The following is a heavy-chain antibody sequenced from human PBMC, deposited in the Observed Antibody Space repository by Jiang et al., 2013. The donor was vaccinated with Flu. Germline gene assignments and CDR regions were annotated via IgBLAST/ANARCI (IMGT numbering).Heavy chain of an antibody. CDR3: AKDAINYDTSGYYYY. CDR2: ITGSGVRT. V-gene: IGHV3-23*01. J-gene: IGHJ4*02. Sequence: GEGLVQPGGSLRLXCAASGFTLRNYVMSWVRQAPGKGPEWVSSITGSGVRTYYADSVKGRFTISTDNSGSTLYLQMNSLRAEDTAVYFCAKDAINYDTSGYYYYWGQGTLVTVSS. D-gene: IGHD3-22*01. CDR1: GFTLRNYV.